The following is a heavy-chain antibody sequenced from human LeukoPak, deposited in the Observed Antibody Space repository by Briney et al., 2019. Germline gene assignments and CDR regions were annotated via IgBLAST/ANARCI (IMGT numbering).Heavy chain of an antibody. D-gene: IGHD3-3*01. V-gene: IGHV1-69*05. CDR1: GGTFSSYA. CDR3: ASGAREWLLSHDAFDI. Sequence: GSSVKVSCKASGGTFSSYAISWVRQAPGQGLEWMGGIIPIFGTANYAQKFQGRVTITTDESTSTAYMELSSLRSEDTAVYYCASGAREWLLSHDAFDIWGQGTMVTVSS. J-gene: IGHJ3*02. CDR2: IIPIFGTA.